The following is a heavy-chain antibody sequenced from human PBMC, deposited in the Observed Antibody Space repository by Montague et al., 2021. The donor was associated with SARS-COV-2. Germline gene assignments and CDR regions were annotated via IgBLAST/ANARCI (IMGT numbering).Heavy chain of an antibody. CDR3: ARSQHCGSDCYFAY. CDR2: INPADSRT. J-gene: IGHJ4*02. V-gene: IGHV5-10-1*01. CDR1: GYDFTTYW. D-gene: IGHD2-21*02. Sequence: QSGAEVKKSGESLRISCRGSGYDFTTYWISWVRQMPGKGLEWLWRINPADSRTNHSPSFQGQVTISVDKSITTACLQWSSLKASDTAMYFCARSQHCGSDCYFAYWGQGSMVTVSS.